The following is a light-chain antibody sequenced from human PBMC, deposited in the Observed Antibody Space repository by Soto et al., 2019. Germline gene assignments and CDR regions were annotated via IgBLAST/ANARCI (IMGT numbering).Light chain of an antibody. V-gene: IGKV1-39*01. Sequence: DIQMTQSPSSLSASVGDRVTITCRASQSISNYLNWYQQNPGTAPKLLIYTASTLQSGVPSRFSGSGSGTDFTLTISSLQPEDFATYYCQQSYSTPPITFGQGTRLEIK. CDR1: QSISNY. CDR3: QQSYSTPPIT. CDR2: TAS. J-gene: IGKJ5*01.